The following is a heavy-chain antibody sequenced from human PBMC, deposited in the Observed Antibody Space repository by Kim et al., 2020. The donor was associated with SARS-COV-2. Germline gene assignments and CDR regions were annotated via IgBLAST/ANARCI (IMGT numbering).Heavy chain of an antibody. J-gene: IGHJ5*02. CDR1: GFTFSNYA. V-gene: IGHV3-23*01. D-gene: IGHD3-10*01. CDR2: ISGSGGST. CDR3: ANFMLRGVIDWFDP. Sequence: GGSLRLSCAASGFTFSNYAMSWVRQAPGKGLEWVSAISGSGGSTYYADSVKGRFTISRDNSKSSLYLQMNSLRAEDTAVYYCANFMLRGVIDWFDPWGQGTLVTVSS.